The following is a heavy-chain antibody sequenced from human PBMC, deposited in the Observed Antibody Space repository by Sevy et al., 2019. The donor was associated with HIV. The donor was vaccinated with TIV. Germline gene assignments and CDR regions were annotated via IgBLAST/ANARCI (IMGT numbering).Heavy chain of an antibody. CDR2: IYSGGST. CDR1: GFTVSSNY. CDR3: ARAPRPATGPYYYYYGMDV. V-gene: IGHV3-53*01. Sequence: GGSLRLSCAASGFTVSSNYMSWVRQAPGKGLEWVSVIYSGGSTYYADSVKGRFTISRDNSKNTLYLQMNSLRAEDTAVYYCARAPRPATGPYYYYYGMDVWGQGTTVTVSS. J-gene: IGHJ6*02.